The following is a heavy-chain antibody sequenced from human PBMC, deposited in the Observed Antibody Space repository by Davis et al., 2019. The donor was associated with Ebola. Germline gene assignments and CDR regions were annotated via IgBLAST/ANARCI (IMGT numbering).Heavy chain of an antibody. CDR3: ARGPESCRSFTCPYYFDS. Sequence: AASVKVSCKASGYTFTSYGISWVRQAPGQGLEWMGWISAYNGNTNYAQKFQGRVSMTRNTSISTAYMELSSLRSEDTAVYYCARGPESCRSFTCPYYFDSWGQGTLVAVSS. CDR1: GYTFTSYG. J-gene: IGHJ4*02. D-gene: IGHD2-2*01. CDR2: ISAYNGNT. V-gene: IGHV1-18*01.